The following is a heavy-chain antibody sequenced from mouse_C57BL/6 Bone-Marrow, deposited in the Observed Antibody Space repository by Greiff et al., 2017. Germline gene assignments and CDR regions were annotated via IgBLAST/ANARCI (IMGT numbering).Heavy chain of an antibody. CDR2: ISDGGSYT. V-gene: IGHV5-4*01. CDR1: GFTFSSYA. Sequence: EVKLVESGGGLVKPGGSLKLSCAASGFTFSSYAMSWVRKTPEKRLEWVATISDGGSYTYYPDNVKGRFTISRDNAKNNLYLQMSHLKSEDTAMYYCARDRVITTVVATPAWFAYWGQGTLVTVSA. D-gene: IGHD1-1*01. J-gene: IGHJ3*01. CDR3: ARDRVITTVVATPAWFAY.